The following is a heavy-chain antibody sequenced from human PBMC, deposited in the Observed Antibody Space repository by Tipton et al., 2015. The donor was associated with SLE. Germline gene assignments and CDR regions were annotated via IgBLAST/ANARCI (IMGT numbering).Heavy chain of an antibody. CDR1: GFTFSSYA. CDR2: ISGSGGST. V-gene: IGHV3-23*01. J-gene: IGHJ4*02. Sequence: SLRLSCAASGFTFSSYAMSWVRQAPGKGLEWVSAISGSGGSTYYADSVKGRFTISRDNSKNTLYLQMNSLRVEDTAVYYCAKDGGVTWELKEGRSFDYWGQGTLVTVSS. CDR3: AKDGGVTWELKEGRSFDY. D-gene: IGHD1-26*01.